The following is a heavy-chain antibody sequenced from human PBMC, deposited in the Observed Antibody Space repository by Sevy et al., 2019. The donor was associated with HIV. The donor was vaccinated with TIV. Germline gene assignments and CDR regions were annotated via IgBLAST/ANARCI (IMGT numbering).Heavy chain of an antibody. CDR1: GFTFNMFW. D-gene: IGHD3-22*01. V-gene: IGHV3-7*01. CDR2: IRGDGRET. J-gene: IGHJ4*02. CDR3: ARDPQGNYYESSVYSLDY. Sequence: GGSLRLSCVGSGFTFNMFWMSWVRQAPGKGLEWVANIRGDGRETKYVDSVKGRFTISRDNAKNSLYLQMNSVRVDDLAVYYCARDPQGNYYESSVYSLDYWGQGTPVTVSS.